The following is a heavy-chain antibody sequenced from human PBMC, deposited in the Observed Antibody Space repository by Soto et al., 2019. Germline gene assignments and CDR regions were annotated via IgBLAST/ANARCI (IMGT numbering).Heavy chain of an antibody. CDR3: AKDQGTGGMDV. V-gene: IGHV3-30*18. CDR1: GFTFSSYG. J-gene: IGHJ6*02. CDR2: ISYDGSNK. Sequence: PGGSLRLSCAASGFTFSSYGMHWARQAPGKGLEWVAVISYDGSNKYYADSVKGRFTISRDNSKNTLYLQMNSLRAEDTAVYYCAKDQGTGGMDVWGQGTTVTVSS.